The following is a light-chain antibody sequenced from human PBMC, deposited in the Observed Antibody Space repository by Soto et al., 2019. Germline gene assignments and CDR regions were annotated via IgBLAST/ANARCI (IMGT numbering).Light chain of an antibody. CDR2: SNN. V-gene: IGLV1-47*02. J-gene: IGLJ3*02. CDR3: AAWDDSLSGQV. Sequence: QLVLTQPPSASETPGQRVTISCSGSSSNIGSNYVYWYQQLPGTAPKLLIYSNNQRPSGVPDRFSGSKSGTSASLAISGLRSEDEADYYCAAWDDSLSGQVFGGGTKLTVL. CDR1: SSNIGSNY.